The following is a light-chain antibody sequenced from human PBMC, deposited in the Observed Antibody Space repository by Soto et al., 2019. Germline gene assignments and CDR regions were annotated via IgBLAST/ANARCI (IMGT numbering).Light chain of an antibody. CDR2: GND. V-gene: IGLV1-40*01. CDR3: QAYDNSLSAWV. J-gene: IGLJ3*02. CDR1: SSNIGAGYD. Sequence: QAVVTQPPSVSGAPGQRVTISCSGSSSNIGAGYDVHWYQQVPGAAPKLLIFGNDNRPSGVPDRFSGSKSGTSASLAITGLQAEDEADYYCQAYDNSLSAWVFGGGTKLTVL.